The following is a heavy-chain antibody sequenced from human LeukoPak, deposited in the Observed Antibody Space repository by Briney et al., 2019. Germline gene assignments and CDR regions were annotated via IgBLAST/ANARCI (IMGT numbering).Heavy chain of an antibody. Sequence: PGGSLRLSCAASGFTFSSYSMNWVRQAPGKGLEWVSSISSSSSYIYYADSVKGRFTFSRDNAKNSLYLQMNSLRAEDTAVYYCASYYDFWSGYYTYYFDYWGQGTLVTVSS. CDR1: GFTFSSYS. D-gene: IGHD3-3*01. CDR2: ISSSSSYI. V-gene: IGHV3-21*01. CDR3: ASYYDFWSGYYTYYFDY. J-gene: IGHJ4*02.